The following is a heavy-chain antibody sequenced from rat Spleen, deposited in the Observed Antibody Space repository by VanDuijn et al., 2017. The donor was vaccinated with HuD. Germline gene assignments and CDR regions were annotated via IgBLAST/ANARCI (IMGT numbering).Heavy chain of an antibody. J-gene: IGHJ1*01. V-gene: IGHV5-17*01. CDR1: GFTFSHYA. CDR2: IIYDGSST. Sequence: EVQLVESGGGLVQPGRSLKLSCAASGFTFSHYAMAWVRQAPKKGLEWVATIIYDGSSTYYRDSVKGRFTISRDNAKITLYLQMDSLRSEETATYYCAREDYSDWYFDFWGPGTLVTVSS. D-gene: IGHD1-1*01. CDR3: AREDYSDWYFDF.